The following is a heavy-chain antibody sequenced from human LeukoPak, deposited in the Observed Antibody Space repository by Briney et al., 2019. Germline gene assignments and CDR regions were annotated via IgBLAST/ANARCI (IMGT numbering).Heavy chain of an antibody. CDR1: GFTFSSYS. V-gene: IGHV3-21*01. CDR3: ARSAAAVAGHEDY. D-gene: IGHD6-19*01. J-gene: IGHJ4*02. CDR2: ISSGSSYI. Sequence: GGSLRLSCAASGFTFSSYSMNWVRQAPGRGLEWVSFISSGSSYIYYADSVKGRFTISRDNAKNSLYLQMNSLRAEDTAVYYCARSAAAVAGHEDYWGQGTLVTVSS.